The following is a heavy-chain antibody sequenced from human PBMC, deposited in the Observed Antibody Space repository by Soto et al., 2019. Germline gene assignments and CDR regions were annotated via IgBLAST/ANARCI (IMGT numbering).Heavy chain of an antibody. Sequence: EVQLVETGGGLIQPGGSLRLSCAASGFNISSNYMAWVRQAPGKGLEWVSLLYRGGTSYYADSVKGRFTISRDNSKNTLLLQMNRLKTEDTAVYYCARGQQVSTIRGVQGFDYWGQGTLVTVSS. CDR3: ARGQQVSTIRGVQGFDY. V-gene: IGHV3-53*02. D-gene: IGHD3-10*01. CDR1: GFNISSNY. CDR2: LYRGGTS. J-gene: IGHJ4*02.